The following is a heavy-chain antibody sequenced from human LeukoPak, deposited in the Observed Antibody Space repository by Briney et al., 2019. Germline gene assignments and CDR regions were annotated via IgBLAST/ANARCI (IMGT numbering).Heavy chain of an antibody. J-gene: IGHJ4*02. CDR1: GFTFSSYS. V-gene: IGHV3-48*02. CDR2: ISSSSSTI. Sequence: PGGSLRLSCAASGFTFSSYSMNWVRQAPGKGLEWVSYISSSSSTIYYADSVKGRFTISRDNAKNSLYLQMNSLRDEDTAVYYCARMGIAMAGTSYYFDYWGQGTLVTVSS. CDR3: ARMGIAMAGTSYYFDY. D-gene: IGHD6-19*01.